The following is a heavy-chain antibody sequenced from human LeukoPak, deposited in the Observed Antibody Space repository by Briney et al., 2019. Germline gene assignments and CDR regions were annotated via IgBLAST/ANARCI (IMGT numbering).Heavy chain of an antibody. Sequence: GGSLRLSCAASGFTFSSYAMNWVRQAPGKGLEWVSVISGNGASTYYAHSVKGRFTISRDNSKNTVLLQMNSLRAEDTALYSCAKDLPAGPLTMWGYFDYWGLGTLVTVSS. CDR3: AKDLPAGPLTMWGYFDY. J-gene: IGHJ4*02. CDR1: GFTFSSYA. V-gene: IGHV3-23*01. D-gene: IGHD4/OR15-4a*01. CDR2: ISGNGAST.